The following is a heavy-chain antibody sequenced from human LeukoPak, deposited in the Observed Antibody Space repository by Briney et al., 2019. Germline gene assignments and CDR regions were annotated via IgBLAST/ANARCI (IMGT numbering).Heavy chain of an antibody. V-gene: IGHV3-33*06. CDR1: GFTFSSYG. Sequence: GGSLRLPCAASGFTFSSYGMHWVRQAPGKGLEWVAVIWYDGSNKYYADSVKGRFTISRDNPKNTLYLQMNSLRAEDTAVYYCAKAGGWFGELLQTSADNWFVPWGQGTLVTVSS. CDR3: AKAGGWFGELLQTSADNWFVP. CDR2: IWYDGSNK. J-gene: IGHJ5*02. D-gene: IGHD3-10*01.